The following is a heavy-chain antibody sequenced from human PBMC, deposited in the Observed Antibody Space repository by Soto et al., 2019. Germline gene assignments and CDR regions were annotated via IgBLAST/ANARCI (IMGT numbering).Heavy chain of an antibody. CDR1: GYSFSSYG. J-gene: IGHJ6*02. CDR3: ARGGYYDIFGARNYHHYRLAF. Sequence: GASVKVSCKASGYSFSSYGITWVRQAPGQGLEWLGWISPYNDDTKYAQRLQGRVTMTTDTSTRTAYMDIRGLRSDDTAIYYCARGGYYDIFGARNYHHYRLAFCGQGSSVPGSS. D-gene: IGHD3-9*01. V-gene: IGHV1-18*01. CDR2: ISPYNDDT.